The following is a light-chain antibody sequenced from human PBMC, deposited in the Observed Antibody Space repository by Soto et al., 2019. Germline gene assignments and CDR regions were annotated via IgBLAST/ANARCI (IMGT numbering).Light chain of an antibody. J-gene: IGLJ7*01. CDR2: LNSDGSH. V-gene: IGLV4-69*01. CDR1: SGHSSYA. CDR3: QTWGTGIAV. Sequence: QPVLTQSPSASASLGASVKLTCTLSSGHSSYAIAWHQQQPEKGPRYLMKLNSDGSHSKGDGIPDRFSGSSSGAERYLTISSLHSGDEADYYCQTWGTGIAVFGGGTQLTVL.